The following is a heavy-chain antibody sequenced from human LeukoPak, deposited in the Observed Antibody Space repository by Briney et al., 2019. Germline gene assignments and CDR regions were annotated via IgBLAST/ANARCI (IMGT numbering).Heavy chain of an antibody. D-gene: IGHD6-19*01. J-gene: IGHJ4*02. Sequence: SETLSLTCAVYGGSFSGYDWSWIRQPPGKGLEWIGEINHSGSTNYNPSLKSRVTISVDTSKNQFSLKLSSVTAADTAVYYCARRGIAVAGTLYYFDYWGQGTLVTVSS. CDR1: GGSFSGYD. CDR2: INHSGST. V-gene: IGHV4-34*01. CDR3: ARRGIAVAGTLYYFDY.